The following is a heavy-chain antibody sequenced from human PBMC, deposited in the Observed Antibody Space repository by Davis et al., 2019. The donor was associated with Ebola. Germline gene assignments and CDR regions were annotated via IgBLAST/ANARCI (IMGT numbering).Heavy chain of an antibody. Sequence: GESLKISCAASGFTFSNAWMNWVRQASGKGLEWVGRIRSKANSYATAYAASVKGRFTISRDDSKNTAYLQMNSLKTEDTAVYYCTITTVHVDYWGQGTLVTVSS. CDR1: GFTFSNAW. D-gene: IGHD4-17*01. J-gene: IGHJ4*02. V-gene: IGHV3-73*01. CDR2: IRSKANSYAT. CDR3: TITTVHVDY.